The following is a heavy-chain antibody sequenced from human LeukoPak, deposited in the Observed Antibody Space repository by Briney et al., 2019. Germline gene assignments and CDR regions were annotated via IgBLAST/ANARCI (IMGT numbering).Heavy chain of an antibody. CDR3: ARGGGWLGRNRFDY. CDR1: GGSISSYY. J-gene: IGHJ4*02. Sequence: SETLSLTCTVSGGSISSYYWSWIRQPPGKGLEWIGYIYYSGSTNYNPSLKSRVTISVDTSKNQFSLKLSSVTAADTAVYHCARGGGWLGRNRFDYWGQGTLVTVSS. V-gene: IGHV4-59*08. D-gene: IGHD6-19*01. CDR2: IYYSGST.